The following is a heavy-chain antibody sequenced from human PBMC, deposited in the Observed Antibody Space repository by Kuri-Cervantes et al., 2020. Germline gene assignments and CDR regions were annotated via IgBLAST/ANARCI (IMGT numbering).Heavy chain of an antibody. Sequence: SGPTLVKPTQTLTLTCTFSGFSLSTSGVGVGWIRQPPGKALEWLALIYWNDDQRYSPSLKSRLTITKDTSKNQVVLTMTNMDPVDTATYYCALRQVTIFGVVIGPSYFDYWGQGTLVTVSS. CDR3: ALRQVTIFGVVIGPSYFDY. D-gene: IGHD3-3*01. J-gene: IGHJ4*02. V-gene: IGHV2-5*01. CDR2: IYWNDDQ. CDR1: GFSLSTSGVG.